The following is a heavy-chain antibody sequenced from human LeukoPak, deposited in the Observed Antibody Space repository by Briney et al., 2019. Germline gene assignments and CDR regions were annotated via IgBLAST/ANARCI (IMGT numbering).Heavy chain of an antibody. Sequence: SVKVSCKASGGTFSSYAISWGRQAPGQGLEWMGGIIPIFGTANYAQKFQGRVTITADESTSTAYMELSSLRSEDTAVYYCAGGRVGATFDYWGQGTLVTVSS. J-gene: IGHJ4*02. CDR2: IIPIFGTA. D-gene: IGHD1-26*01. CDR3: AGGRVGATFDY. CDR1: GGTFSSYA. V-gene: IGHV1-69*01.